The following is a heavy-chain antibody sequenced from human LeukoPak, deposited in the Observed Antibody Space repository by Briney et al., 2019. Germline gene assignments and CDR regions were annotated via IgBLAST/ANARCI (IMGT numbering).Heavy chain of an antibody. CDR3: ARLAYYYGSGSYYFDY. Sequence: GESLKISCKGSGYRFTSYWIAWARQMPGKGLEWMGIIYPGDSETRYRPSFQGQVTISADKSISTAYLQWSGLKASDTAMYYCARLAYYYGSGSYYFDYWGQGTLVTVSS. CDR2: IYPGDSET. CDR1: GYRFTSYW. D-gene: IGHD3-10*01. V-gene: IGHV5-51*01. J-gene: IGHJ4*02.